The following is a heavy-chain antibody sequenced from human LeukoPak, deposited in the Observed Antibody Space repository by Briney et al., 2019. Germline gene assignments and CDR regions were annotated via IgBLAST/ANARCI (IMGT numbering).Heavy chain of an antibody. CDR3: ARDVGGRIGASDI. CDR2: IHYSGST. Sequence: SETLSLTCTVSGGSISSYYWSWIRQPPGEGLGWIEYIHYSGSTNYNPSFKSRVTISVDTSKNQFSLKLSSVTAADTAVYYCARDVGGRIGASDIWGQGTMVTVSS. J-gene: IGHJ3*02. D-gene: IGHD1-26*01. V-gene: IGHV4-59*01. CDR1: GGSISSYY.